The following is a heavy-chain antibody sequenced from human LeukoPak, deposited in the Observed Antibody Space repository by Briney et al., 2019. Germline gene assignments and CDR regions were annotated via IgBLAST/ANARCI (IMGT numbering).Heavy chain of an antibody. CDR3: AKGYYYDSSAADDAFDI. CDR2: ISTSGS. D-gene: IGHD3-22*01. CDR1: GFTFSSYE. V-gene: IGHV3-48*03. J-gene: IGHJ3*02. Sequence: PGGSLRLSCAASGFTFSSYEMNWVRQAPGKGLEWVSKISTSGSNISRDNAKNSLYLQMNSLRAEDTALYYCAKGYYYDSSAADDAFDIWGQGTMVTVSS.